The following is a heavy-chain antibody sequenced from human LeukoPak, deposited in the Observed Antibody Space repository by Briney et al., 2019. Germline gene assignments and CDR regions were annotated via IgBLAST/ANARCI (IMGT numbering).Heavy chain of an antibody. Sequence: PSEPLSLTCAVYGGSFSGYYWSWIRQPPGKGLEWIGEINHSGSTNYNPSLKSRVTISVDTSKNQFSLKLSSVTAADTAVYYCARHQAAPLPLDAFDIWGQGTMVTVSS. D-gene: IGHD6-6*01. CDR3: ARHQAAPLPLDAFDI. CDR1: GGSFSGYY. V-gene: IGHV4-34*01. CDR2: INHSGST. J-gene: IGHJ3*02.